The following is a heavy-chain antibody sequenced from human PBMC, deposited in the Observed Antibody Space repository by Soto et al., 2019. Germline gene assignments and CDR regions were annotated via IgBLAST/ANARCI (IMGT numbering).Heavy chain of an antibody. CDR1: GFTFSSHE. CDR3: ARGGVY. D-gene: IGHD2-8*01. J-gene: IGHJ4*02. Sequence: GGSLRLSCAASGFTFSSHEMNWVRQAPGKGLEWISYISGSGVTTYYADSVRGRFIVSRDNAQESLFLQMNSLRVEDTAIYYCARGGVYWGQGTLVTVSS. CDR2: ISGSGVTT. V-gene: IGHV3-48*03.